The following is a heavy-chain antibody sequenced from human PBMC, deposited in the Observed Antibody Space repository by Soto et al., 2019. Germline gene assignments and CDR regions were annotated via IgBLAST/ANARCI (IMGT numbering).Heavy chain of an antibody. CDR1: GFTFSSHE. CDR3: ARGGVY. D-gene: IGHD2-8*01. J-gene: IGHJ4*02. Sequence: GGSLRLSCAASGFTFSSHEMNWVRQAPGKGLEWISYISGSGVTTYYADSVRGRFIVSRDNAQESLFLQMNSLRVEDTAIYYCARGGVYWGQGTLVTVSS. CDR2: ISGSGVTT. V-gene: IGHV3-48*03.